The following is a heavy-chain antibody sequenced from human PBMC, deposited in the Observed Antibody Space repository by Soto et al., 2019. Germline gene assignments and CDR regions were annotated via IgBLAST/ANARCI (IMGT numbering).Heavy chain of an antibody. CDR1: GGSISSYY. D-gene: IGHD6-13*01. V-gene: IGHV4-59*01. J-gene: IGHJ4*02. CDR2: IYYSGST. CDR3: ARASGYSSSWHNFDY. Sequence: PSETLSLTCTVSGGSISSYYWSWIRQPPGKGLEWIGYIYYSGSTNYNPSLKSRVTISVDTSKNQFSLKLSSVTAADTAVYYCARASGYSSSWHNFDYWGQGTLVTVSS.